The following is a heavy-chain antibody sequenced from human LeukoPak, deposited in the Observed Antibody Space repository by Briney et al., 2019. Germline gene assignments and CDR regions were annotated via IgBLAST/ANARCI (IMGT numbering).Heavy chain of an antibody. CDR2: INPSGGTT. CDR3: ARELISGDWTWDI. Sequence: ASVKVSCKASGYTFTSYSLNWVRQAPGQGLEWMGTINPSGGTTNYAQKFQGRITMTRDTSTTTVYMELSSLRSEDTAVYYCARELISGDWTWDIWGQGTMVTVSS. J-gene: IGHJ3*02. V-gene: IGHV1-46*01. D-gene: IGHD2-21*02. CDR1: GYTFTSYS.